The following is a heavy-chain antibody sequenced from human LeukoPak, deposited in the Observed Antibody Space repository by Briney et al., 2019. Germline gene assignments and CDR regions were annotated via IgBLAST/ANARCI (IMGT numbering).Heavy chain of an antibody. V-gene: IGHV4-59*08. CDR1: GDSISSSS. J-gene: IGHJ6*03. CDR3: ARRIFSAQFRPFLYSYMDV. Sequence: SETLSLTCSVSGDSISSSSWTWIRQSPGKGLESLGYIANNGNAKYKSSFEGRVTMSVDTSKSQFSLTLSSVTAADTAVYYCARRIFSAQFRPFLYSYMDVWGKGTAVIVSS. CDR2: IANNGNA. D-gene: IGHD2/OR15-2a*01.